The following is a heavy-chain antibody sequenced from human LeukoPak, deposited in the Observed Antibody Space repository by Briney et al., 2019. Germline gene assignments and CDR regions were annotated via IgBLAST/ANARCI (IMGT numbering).Heavy chain of an antibody. D-gene: IGHD3-3*01. CDR2: INHRGST. CDR1: GGSFSGYY. Sequence: PSETLSLTCAVYGGSFSGYYWSWIRQPPGKGLEWIGEINHRGSTNYNPSLKSRVTISVDTSKNQFSLKLSSVTAADTAVYYCARAITIFGVVIMPPPYYYYGMDVWGQGTTVTVSS. V-gene: IGHV4-34*01. J-gene: IGHJ6*02. CDR3: ARAITIFGVVIMPPPYYYYGMDV.